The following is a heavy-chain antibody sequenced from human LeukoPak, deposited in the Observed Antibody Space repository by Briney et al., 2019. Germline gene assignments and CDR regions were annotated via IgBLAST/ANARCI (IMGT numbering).Heavy chain of an antibody. Sequence: GGSLRHSCAASGFTFSSYGMHWVRQAPGKGLEWVSYISTSGDIIFYADSVKGRFTISRDNAKNSLYLQMNSLRAEDTAVYYCAREGSYYFDYWGQGTLVTVSS. V-gene: IGHV3-48*04. CDR3: AREGSYYFDY. CDR1: GFTFSSYG. CDR2: ISTSGDII. J-gene: IGHJ4*02.